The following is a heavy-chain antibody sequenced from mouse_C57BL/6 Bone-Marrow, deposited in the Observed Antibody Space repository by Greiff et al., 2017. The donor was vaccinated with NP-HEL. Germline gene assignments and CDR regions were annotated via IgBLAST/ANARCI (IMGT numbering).Heavy chain of an antibody. CDR3: ARGAY. Sequence: VQLLESGAELVKPGASVKISCKASGYAFSNYWMNWVKQRPGQGLEWIGQIYPGDGDTNYNGKFKDKATLTADKSTSTAYMQLSRLTSEDSAVYFCARGAYGGQGTLVTVSA. V-gene: IGHV1-80*01. J-gene: IGHJ3*01. CDR1: GYAFSNYW. CDR2: IYPGDGDT.